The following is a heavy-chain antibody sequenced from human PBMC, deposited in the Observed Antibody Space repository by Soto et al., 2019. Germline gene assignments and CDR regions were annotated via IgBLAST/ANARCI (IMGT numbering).Heavy chain of an antibody. V-gene: IGHV4-61*01. D-gene: IGHD3-10*01. CDR2: TFVTGAT. CDR3: ARGRSDSAGSSFGRRMDV. CDR1: GEALGSGQSY. Sequence: QVQLQESGPGLVKSSETLSLICFVSGEALGSGQSYWNWIRQAPGKGLEWIGQTFVTGATKYSASLQRRATRSVDTSKSQISLPLTSAAAADSATYFCARGRSDSAGSSFGRRMDVCGQGTTVTVSS. J-gene: IGHJ6*02.